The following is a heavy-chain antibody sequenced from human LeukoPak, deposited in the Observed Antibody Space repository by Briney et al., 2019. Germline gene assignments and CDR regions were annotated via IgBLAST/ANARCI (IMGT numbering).Heavy chain of an antibody. Sequence: GGSLRLSCSASGYTFGSYGMHWVRQAPGKGLEWVALIWYHGNDVDYADSVKGRFTISRDNSKNTLYLQMNSVRAEDTAVYFCARDFWNEPSKYFDYWGQGTLVTVSS. CDR2: IWYHGNDV. J-gene: IGHJ4*02. V-gene: IGHV3-33*01. CDR3: ARDFWNEPSKYFDY. D-gene: IGHD3-3*01. CDR1: GYTFGSYG.